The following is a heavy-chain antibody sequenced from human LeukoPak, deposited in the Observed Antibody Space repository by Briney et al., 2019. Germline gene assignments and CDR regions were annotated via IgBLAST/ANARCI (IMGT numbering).Heavy chain of an antibody. Sequence: ASVKVSCKASGYTFTSYYMHWVRQAPGQGLEWMGIINPSGGSTSYAQKFQGRVTMTRDTSISTAYMELSRPRSDDTAVYYCARGGDILTGYYNDYYYYYGMDVWGQGTTVTVSS. V-gene: IGHV1-46*01. CDR1: GYTFTSYY. CDR2: INPSGGST. CDR3: ARGGDILTGYYNDYYYYYGMDV. D-gene: IGHD3-9*01. J-gene: IGHJ6*02.